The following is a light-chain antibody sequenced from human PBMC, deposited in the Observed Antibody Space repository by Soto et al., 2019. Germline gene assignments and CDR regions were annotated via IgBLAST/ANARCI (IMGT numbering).Light chain of an antibody. CDR2: WAS. CDR1: QSVLYSSNTKNY. CDR3: QQYYSTPYT. J-gene: IGKJ2*01. V-gene: IGKV4-1*01. Sequence: DIVMTQSPDSLAVSLGERATINCKSSQSVLYSSNTKNYLAWYQQKPGQPPKLLIYWASTRESGVPDRFSGSGAGTDSTLTISSLQAEDVAVYYCQQYYSTPYTFGQGTKLEIK.